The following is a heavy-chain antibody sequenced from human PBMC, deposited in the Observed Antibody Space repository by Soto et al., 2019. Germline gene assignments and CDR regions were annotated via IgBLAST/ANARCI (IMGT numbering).Heavy chain of an antibody. V-gene: IGHV3-23*01. CDR3: AKDYSYDSSGYYPFDY. J-gene: IGHJ4*02. CDR1: GFTFSSYA. CDR2: ISGSGGST. D-gene: IGHD3-22*01. Sequence: EVQLLESGGGLVQPGGSLRLSCAASGFTFSSYAMSWVRQAPGKGLEWVSAISGSGGSTYYADSVKGRFTISRDNSKNTLYLQMNSLRAEDTAVYYWAKDYSYDSSGYYPFDYWGQGTLVTVSS.